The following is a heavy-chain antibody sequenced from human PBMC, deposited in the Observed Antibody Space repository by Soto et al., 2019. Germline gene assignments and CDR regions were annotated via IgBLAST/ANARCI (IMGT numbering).Heavy chain of an antibody. J-gene: IGHJ4*02. Sequence: QERLVQSGAEVRKPGSSVKVSCKVTGGTSTRYAINWVRQAPGQGLEWMGGIVPMFGTSKYAQKFQGRVTITADTSTNIAYMELRSLRSEDTVVYYCIRGSEYDFWSGYLWGQGTLVSVSS. CDR1: GGTSTRYA. V-gene: IGHV1-69*06. CDR3: IRGSEYDFWSGYL. CDR2: IVPMFGTS. D-gene: IGHD3-3*01.